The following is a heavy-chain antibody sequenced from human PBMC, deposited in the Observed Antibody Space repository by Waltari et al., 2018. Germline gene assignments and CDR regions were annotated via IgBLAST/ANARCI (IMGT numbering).Heavy chain of an antibody. CDR3: ATHPPSQLGVVLNWFDP. Sequence: LQLQESGPGLVKPSETLSLTCTVSGASICSSTLFRVCIRQPRGKGLEGIGSIYDSGTTYYNPSLKSRVTISVDTSKNQFSLKVNSVTAADTAVYYCATHPPSQLGVVLNWFDPWGQGILVTVSS. CDR2: IYDSGTT. J-gene: IGHJ5*02. V-gene: IGHV4-39*01. D-gene: IGHD3-16*01. CDR1: GASICSSTLF.